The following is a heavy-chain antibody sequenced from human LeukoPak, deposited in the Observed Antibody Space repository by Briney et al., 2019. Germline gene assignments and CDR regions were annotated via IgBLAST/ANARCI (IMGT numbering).Heavy chain of an antibody. D-gene: IGHD1-1*01. CDR3: ARWVQVGFDP. J-gene: IGHJ5*02. CDR1: GGSFSGYY. CDR2: INHSGST. V-gene: IGHV4-34*01. Sequence: PSETLSLTCAVYGGSFSGYYWSWIRQPPGKGLEWIGEINHSGSTNYNPSLKSRVTISVDTSKNQFSLKLSSVTAADTAVYYCARWVQVGFDPWGQGTLVTVSS.